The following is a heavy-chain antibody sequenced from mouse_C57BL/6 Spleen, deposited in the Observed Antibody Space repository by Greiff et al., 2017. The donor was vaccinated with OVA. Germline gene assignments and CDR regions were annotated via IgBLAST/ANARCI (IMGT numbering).Heavy chain of an antibody. J-gene: IGHJ4*01. CDR2: IDPSDSYT. V-gene: IGHV1-69*01. Sequence: VQLQQSGAELVMPGASVKLSCKASGYTFTSYWMHWVKQRPGQGLEWIGEIDPSDSYTNYNQKFKGKSTLTVDKSSSTAYMQLSSLTSEDSAVYYCARDRNLDYWGQGTSVTVSS. D-gene: IGHD2-14*01. CDR1: GYTFTSYW. CDR3: ARDRNLDY.